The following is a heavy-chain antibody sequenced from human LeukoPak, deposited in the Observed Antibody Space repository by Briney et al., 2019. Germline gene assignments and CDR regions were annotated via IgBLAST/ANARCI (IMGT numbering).Heavy chain of an antibody. D-gene: IGHD3-3*01. J-gene: IGHJ4*02. CDR2: INHSGST. V-gene: IGHV4-34*01. CDR1: GGSFSGYY. Sequence: ASETLSLTCAVYGGSFSGYYWSWIRQPPGKGLEWIGEINHSGSTNYNPSLKSRVTISVDTSKNQFSLKLSSVTAADTAVYYCAFGVSGLSYWGQGTLVTVSS. CDR3: AFGVSGLSY.